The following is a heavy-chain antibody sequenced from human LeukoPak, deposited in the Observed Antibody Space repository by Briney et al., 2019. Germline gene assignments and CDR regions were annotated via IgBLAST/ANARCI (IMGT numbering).Heavy chain of an antibody. J-gene: IGHJ5*02. Sequence: SGGSLRLSCAAPGFSFSSNWMGWVRQAPGKGLEWVAHIKRDGSQEYYLDSVKGRFTISRDNAKNSLYLQMNSLRVEDTAVYYCARLGLEVGGPNWFDPWGQGTLVTVSS. CDR1: GFSFSSNW. CDR2: IKRDGSQE. V-gene: IGHV3-7*01. D-gene: IGHD1-1*01. CDR3: ARLGLEVGGPNWFDP.